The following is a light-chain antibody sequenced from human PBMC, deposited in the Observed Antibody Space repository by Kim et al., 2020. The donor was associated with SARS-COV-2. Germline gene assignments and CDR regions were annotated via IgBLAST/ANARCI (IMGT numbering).Light chain of an antibody. J-gene: IGLJ2*01. CDR2: YDS. CDR1: NIGSKN. Sequence: APGKPAEITCGGNNIGSKNVHWYQQKPGQAPVLVIYYDSDRPSGIPERFSGSNSGNTATLTISRVEAGDEADYYCQVWDSSSDHVVFGGGTQLTVL. V-gene: IGLV3-21*04. CDR3: QVWDSSSDHVV.